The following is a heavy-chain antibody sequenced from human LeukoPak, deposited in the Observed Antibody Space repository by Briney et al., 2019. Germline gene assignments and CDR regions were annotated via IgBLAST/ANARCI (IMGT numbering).Heavy chain of an antibody. V-gene: IGHV1-46*01. J-gene: IGHJ4*02. D-gene: IGHD6-6*01. Sequence: ASVTVSCKASGYTFTSYYMHWVRQAPGQGLEWMGIINPSGGSTSYAQKFQGRVTMTRDTSTSTVYMELSSLRSEDTAVYYCARVIAAAGSSGYWGQGTLVTVSS. CDR3: ARVIAAAGSSGY. CDR2: INPSGGST. CDR1: GYTFTSYY.